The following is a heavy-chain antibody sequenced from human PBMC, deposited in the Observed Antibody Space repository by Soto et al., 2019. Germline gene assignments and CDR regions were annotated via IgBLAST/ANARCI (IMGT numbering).Heavy chain of an antibody. CDR1: GGSVSRSPYY. CDR3: ASQAYGGWLAG. CDR2: FYSTGST. D-gene: IGHD6-19*01. Sequence: QLQLQESGPKLVKPSETLSLTCSVSGGSVSRSPYYWGWIRQPPGKGLEYIATFYSTGSTYSNPSLKDRVAISVDTSMNQFSLKLSSVTAADTAVYYCASQAYGGWLAGWGQGTLV. V-gene: IGHV4-39*01. J-gene: IGHJ4*02.